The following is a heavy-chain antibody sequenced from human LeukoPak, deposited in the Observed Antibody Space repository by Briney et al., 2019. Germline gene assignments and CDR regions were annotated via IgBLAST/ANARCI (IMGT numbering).Heavy chain of an antibody. CDR1: GGSISSGGYY. V-gene: IGHV4-31*03. Sequence: SETLSLTCTVSGGSISSGGYYWSWIRQHPGKGREWIGYIYYSGSTYYNPSLKSRVTISVDTSKNQFSLKLSSVTAADTAVYYCARSPDYGDYVGWFDPWGQGTLVTVSS. D-gene: IGHD4-17*01. J-gene: IGHJ5*02. CDR2: IYYSGST. CDR3: ARSPDYGDYVGWFDP.